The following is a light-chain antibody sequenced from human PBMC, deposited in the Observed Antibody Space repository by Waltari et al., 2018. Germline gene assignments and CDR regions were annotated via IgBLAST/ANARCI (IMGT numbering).Light chain of an antibody. CDR3: QESYSTSPA. CDR1: QSITMY. J-gene: IGKJ3*01. Sequence: DIQMTQSPSFLSASVGDRVTITCRASQSITMYLTWYQQEPGKAPKLLIYAASILQSGVPSRFSGSGSGTDFTLTISSLQPEDFATYYCQESYSTSPAFGPGTKVNTK. CDR2: AAS. V-gene: IGKV1-39*01.